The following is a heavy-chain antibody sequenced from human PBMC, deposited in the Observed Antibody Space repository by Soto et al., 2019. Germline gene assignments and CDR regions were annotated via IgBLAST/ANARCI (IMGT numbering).Heavy chain of an antibody. CDR2: IIPILGIA. CDR3: ARGRKPDYFDY. Sequence: QVQLVQSGAEVKKPGSSVKVSCKASGGTFSSYTISWVRQAPGQGLEWMGRIIPILGIANYAQKFQGRVTITADKSTSPAYMELSSLRSEDTAVYYCARGRKPDYFDYWGQGALVTVSS. CDR1: GGTFSSYT. V-gene: IGHV1-69*02. J-gene: IGHJ4*02.